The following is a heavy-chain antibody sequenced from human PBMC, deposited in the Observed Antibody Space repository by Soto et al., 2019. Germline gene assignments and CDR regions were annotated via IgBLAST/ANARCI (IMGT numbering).Heavy chain of an antibody. CDR3: ARDQNSYGQPSY. D-gene: IGHD5-18*01. CDR1: GFTVSSNY. V-gene: IGHV3-66*01. J-gene: IGHJ4*02. CDR2: IYSGGST. Sequence: EVQLVESGGGLVQPGGSLRLSCAASGFTVSSNYMSWVRQAPGKGLEWVSVIYSGGSTYYADSVKGRFTISRDNPKNTLYLQMNSLRAEDTAVYYCARDQNSYGQPSYWGQGTLVTVSS.